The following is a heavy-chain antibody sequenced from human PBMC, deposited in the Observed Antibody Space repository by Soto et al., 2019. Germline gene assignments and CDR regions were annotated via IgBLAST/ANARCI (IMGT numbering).Heavy chain of an antibody. J-gene: IGHJ6*02. Sequence: TSETLSLTCTVSGDSITSSNYYWSWIRQPPGKGLECFGCIYYSGGTYYNPSLKSRVIISVDTSKNQFSLRLSSVTAADTAVYYCARVSNGRPYYYAMDVWGQGTTVTVSS. CDR1: GDSITSSNYY. CDR3: ARVSNGRPYYYAMDV. CDR2: IYYSGGT. V-gene: IGHV4-30-4*01. D-gene: IGHD1-1*01.